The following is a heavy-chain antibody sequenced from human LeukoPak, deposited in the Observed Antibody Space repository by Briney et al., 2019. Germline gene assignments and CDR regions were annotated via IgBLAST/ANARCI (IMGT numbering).Heavy chain of an antibody. CDR3: ARAVTGTADFDY. CDR1: GGSISSYY. V-gene: IGHV4-59*08. D-gene: IGHD6-19*01. J-gene: IGHJ4*02. Sequence: SETLSLTCTVSGGSISSYYWSWIRQPPGKGLEWIGYIYYSGSTNYNPSLKSRVTMSVDTSKSQLSLKLSSVTAADTAVYYCARAVTGTADFDYWGQGTLVTVSS. CDR2: IYYSGST.